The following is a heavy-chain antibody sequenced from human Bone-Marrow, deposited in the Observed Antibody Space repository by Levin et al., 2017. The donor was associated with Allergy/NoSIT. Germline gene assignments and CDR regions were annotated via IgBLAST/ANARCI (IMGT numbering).Heavy chain of an antibody. CDR1: GFTFSSSG. CDR3: ARDLVVPAAIGEYYYYGMDV. J-gene: IGHJ6*02. V-gene: IGHV3-33*01. Sequence: LSLTCAASGFTFSSSGMHWVRQAPGKGLEWVAVIWYDGSNKYYADSVKGRFTISRDNSKNTLYLQMNSLRAEDTAVYYCARDLVVPAAIGEYYYYGMDVWGQGTTVTVSS. CDR2: IWYDGSNK. D-gene: IGHD2-2*02.